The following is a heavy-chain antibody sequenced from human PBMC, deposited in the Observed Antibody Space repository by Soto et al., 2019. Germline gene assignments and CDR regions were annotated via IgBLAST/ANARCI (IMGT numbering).Heavy chain of an antibody. CDR2: ISYDRSNK. CDR1: GFTFSSYA. V-gene: IGHV3-30-3*01. CDR3: ARDKIYGSYLLEY. Sequence: QVQLVESGGGVVEPVRSLRLSCAASGFTFSSYAMHWVRQAPGKGLVWVAVISYDRSNKYYAYSLKGRFTISRDNSMNTLYLRMNSLTAEDTAVYYCARDKIYGSYLLEYGGQGNLVTVSS. J-gene: IGHJ4*02. D-gene: IGHD1-26*01.